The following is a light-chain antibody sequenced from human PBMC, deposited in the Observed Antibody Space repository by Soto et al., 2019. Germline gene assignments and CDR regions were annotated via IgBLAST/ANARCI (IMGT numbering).Light chain of an antibody. CDR2: DAS. CDR1: QSVSSY. J-gene: IGKJ1*01. CDR3: QQYGSSPRT. V-gene: IGKV3-20*01. Sequence: IVLTQSPGTLSVSPGARATLSCRASQSVSSYLAWYQQKPGQAPRLLIDDASNRATGIPARCSGSVSGTDGTLPIRRLGPEDFAVYDCQQYGSSPRTVGQGTKVDIK.